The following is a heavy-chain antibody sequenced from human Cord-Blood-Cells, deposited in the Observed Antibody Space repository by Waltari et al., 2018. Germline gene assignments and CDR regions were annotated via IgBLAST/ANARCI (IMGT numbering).Heavy chain of an antibody. Sequence: QVQLVQSGAEVKKPGASVKVSCKASGYTFTGYYMHWVRQAPGQGLEGMGWINHNNGGTSSAQTFHGWVTMTRETSISTAYMELSRLRSDDTAVYYCARSHYGSGSDTAFDIWGQGTMVTVSS. D-gene: IGHD3-10*01. CDR3: ARSHYGSGSDTAFDI. V-gene: IGHV1-2*04. J-gene: IGHJ3*02. CDR1: GYTFTGYY. CDR2: INHNNGGT.